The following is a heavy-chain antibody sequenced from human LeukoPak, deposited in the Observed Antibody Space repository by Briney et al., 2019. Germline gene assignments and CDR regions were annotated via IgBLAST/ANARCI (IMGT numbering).Heavy chain of an antibody. CDR1: GFTFRNAW. CDR2: INSNTDGGTT. V-gene: IGHV3-15*01. Sequence: GGSLRLSCAASGFTFRNAWMSWVRQAPGKGLEWVGRINSNTDGGTTAYAAAVKGSFTISSDDSKNTLDLQLNSLKTEDTAVYYCTTYGRGFWSSYYTGDAFDIWGQGTMVTVSS. CDR3: TTYGRGFWSSYYTGDAFDI. D-gene: IGHD3-3*01. J-gene: IGHJ3*02.